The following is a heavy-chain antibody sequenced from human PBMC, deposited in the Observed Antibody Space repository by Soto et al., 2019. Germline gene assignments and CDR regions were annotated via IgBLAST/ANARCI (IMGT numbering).Heavy chain of an antibody. J-gene: IGHJ4*02. CDR1: GGSISSGGYY. CDR3: AKTGPGSYLSLDY. CDR2: IYYSGST. Sequence: QVQLQESGPGLVKPSQTLSLTCTVSGGSISSGGYYWSWIRQHPGKGLEWIGYIYYSGSTYYNPSLTSLVTIAVDTSKNQFSLKLSSVTAADTAVYYCAKTGPGSYLSLDYWGQGTLVTVSS. V-gene: IGHV4-31*01. D-gene: IGHD1-26*01.